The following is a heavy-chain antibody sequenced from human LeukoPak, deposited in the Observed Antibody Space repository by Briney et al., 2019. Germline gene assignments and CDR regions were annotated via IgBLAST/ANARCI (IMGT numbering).Heavy chain of an antibody. D-gene: IGHD3-22*01. J-gene: IGHJ3*02. CDR3: AKDVVTMIVGSNAFDI. Sequence: GGTLRLSCAASGFTFSSYGMSWVRQAPGKGLEGVSAISGGGGSTYYADSVKGRFTISRDNSKNTLYLQMNSLRAEDTAVYYCAKDVVTMIVGSNAFDIWGQGTMVTVSS. CDR1: GFTFSSYG. V-gene: IGHV3-23*01. CDR2: ISGGGGST.